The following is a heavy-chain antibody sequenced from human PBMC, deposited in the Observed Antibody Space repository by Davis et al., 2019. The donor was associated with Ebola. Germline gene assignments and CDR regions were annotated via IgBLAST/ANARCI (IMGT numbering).Heavy chain of an antibody. Sequence: ASVKVSCKASGGSFTKHVISWVRQAPGQGLEWMGGIIPIFGTPNYAQILQGRVTMTTDTSTGTAYMELRSLRSDDTAVYFCARTSIVGTTTTASDIWGQGTKVTVSS. CDR2: IIPIFGTP. D-gene: IGHD1-26*01. CDR1: GGSFTKHV. V-gene: IGHV1-18*04. CDR3: ARTSIVGTTTTASDI. J-gene: IGHJ3*02.